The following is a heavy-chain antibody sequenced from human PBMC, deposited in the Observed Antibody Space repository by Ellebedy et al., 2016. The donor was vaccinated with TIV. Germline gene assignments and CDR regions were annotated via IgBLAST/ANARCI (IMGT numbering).Heavy chain of an antibody. CDR3: ARNDYYGSGRGFDY. D-gene: IGHD3-10*01. CDR2: IIPIFGTA. J-gene: IGHJ4*02. CDR1: GGTFSSYA. V-gene: IGHV1-69*05. Sequence: SVKVSCXASGGTFSSYAISWVRQAPGQGLEWMGGIIPIFGTANYAQKLQGRVTMTTNTSTSTAYMELRSLRSDDTAVYYCARNDYYGSGRGFDYWGQGTLVTVSS.